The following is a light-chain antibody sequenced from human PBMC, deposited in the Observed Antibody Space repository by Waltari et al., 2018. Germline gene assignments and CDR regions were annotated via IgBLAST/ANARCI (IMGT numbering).Light chain of an antibody. CDR2: KVS. J-gene: IGKJ1*01. CDR3: MQGTHWPWT. CDR1: QSLVHSDGKTY. V-gene: IGKV2-30*02. Sequence: VVMTQSPLSLPVTLGQPASISCRSSQSLVHSDGKTYLNWFHQRPGQSPRRLIYKVSNRDSGVPDRFSGSGSGTDFTLKISRVEAEDFGVYYCMQGTHWPWTFGQGTKVEIK.